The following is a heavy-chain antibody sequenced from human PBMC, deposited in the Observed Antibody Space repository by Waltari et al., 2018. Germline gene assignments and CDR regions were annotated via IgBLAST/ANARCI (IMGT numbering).Heavy chain of an antibody. CDR1: GFSLSTSGMC. CDR3: ARYGLRGFAFDI. V-gene: IGHV4-61*08. CDR2: IYYSGST. D-gene: IGHD3-16*01. J-gene: IGHJ3*02. Sequence: ASGPPLVTRTQTVTLTCTFSGFSLSTSGMCVSWIRQPPGKGREWMGYIYYSGSTNYNHPLKSRVTISVVTSKNQYSLKLRSVAAADTAVYYCARYGLRGFAFDIWGQGTMVTVSS.